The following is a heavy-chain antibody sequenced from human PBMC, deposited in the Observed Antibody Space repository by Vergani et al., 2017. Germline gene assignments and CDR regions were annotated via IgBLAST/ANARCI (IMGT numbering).Heavy chain of an antibody. Sequence: QVQLQESGPGLVKPSQTLSLTCTVSGGSISSGGYYWSWIRQHPGKGLEWIGYIYYSGSTYYNPSLKSRVTISVDTSKNQFSLKLSSVTAADTAVYYCARGRYSSSWYSNWFDPWGQGTLVTVSS. CDR3: ARGRYSSSWYSNWFDP. D-gene: IGHD6-13*01. CDR2: IYYSGST. CDR1: GGSISSGGYY. J-gene: IGHJ5*02. V-gene: IGHV4-31*03.